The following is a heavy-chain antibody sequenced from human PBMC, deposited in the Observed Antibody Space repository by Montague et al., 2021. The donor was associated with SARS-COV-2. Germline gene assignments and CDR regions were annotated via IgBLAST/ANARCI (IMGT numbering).Heavy chain of an antibody. Sequence: SLRLSCAASGFTFDDYTMPWVRQAPGSCLEWFPTLSNTGSIAYYPDSAQVPFTVSRDNSKNTLSLQMNSVNAEDRAVYHCAKALGSNWCALGYMDVGGKG. CDR1: GFTFDDYT. V-gene: IGHV3-23*01. CDR3: AKALGSNWCALGYMDV. J-gene: IGHJ6*03. D-gene: IGHD6-13*01. CDR2: LSNTGSIA.